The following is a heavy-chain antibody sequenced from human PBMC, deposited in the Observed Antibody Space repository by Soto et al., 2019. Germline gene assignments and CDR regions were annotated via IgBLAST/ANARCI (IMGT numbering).Heavy chain of an antibody. D-gene: IGHD2-15*01. CDR2: IYYSGST. V-gene: IGHV4-31*02. CDR3: ARSGGSCYDY. CDR1: GCCISSSSYY. J-gene: IGHJ4*02. Sequence: LSLTCTVSGCCISSSSYYWSWIRQHPGKGLEWIGYIYYSGSTYYNPSLKSRVTISVDTSKNQFSLKLSSVTAADTAVYYCARSGGSCYDYWGQGTLVTVSS.